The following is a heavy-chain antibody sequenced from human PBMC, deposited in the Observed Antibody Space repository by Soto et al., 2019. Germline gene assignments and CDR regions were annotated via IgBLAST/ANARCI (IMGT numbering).Heavy chain of an antibody. V-gene: IGHV1-69*13. D-gene: IGHD3-3*01. J-gene: IGHJ4*02. Sequence: SVKVSCQASGGTFSSYAISWVRQAPGLGLEWMGGIIPIFGTANYAQKFQGRVTITADESTSTAYMELSSLRSEDTAVYYCARDIKRFLDPYFDYWGQGTLVTVSS. CDR3: ARDIKRFLDPYFDY. CDR2: IIPIFGTA. CDR1: GGTFSSYA.